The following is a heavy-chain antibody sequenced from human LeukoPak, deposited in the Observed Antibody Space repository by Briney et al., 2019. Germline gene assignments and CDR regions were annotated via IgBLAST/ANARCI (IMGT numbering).Heavy chain of an antibody. Sequence: SETLSLTCNVSGDPLNDNLYYWGWIRQSPGKGLEWIGAFYSSGSTSSHSSLKSRVTISVDTSRTQLSLKLDSVADTDTAVYYCVRDGRFDSACFDSWGPGILVTVSS. J-gene: IGHJ4*02. V-gene: IGHV4-39*07. CDR1: GDPLNDNLYY. CDR3: VRDGRFDSACFDS. CDR2: FYSSGST. D-gene: IGHD6-19*01.